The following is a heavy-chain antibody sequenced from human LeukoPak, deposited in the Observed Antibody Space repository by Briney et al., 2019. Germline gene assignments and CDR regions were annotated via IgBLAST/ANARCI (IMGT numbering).Heavy chain of an antibody. Sequence: SETLSLTCAVYGGSFSGYYWSWIRQPPGKGLEWIGEINHSGSTNYNPSLKSRVTISVDTSKNQFSLKLSSVTAADTAVYYCARGQTFAVRLGPVGYWGQGTLVTVSS. V-gene: IGHV4-34*01. J-gene: IGHJ4*02. CDR2: INHSGST. D-gene: IGHD3-10*01. CDR3: ARGQTFAVRLGPVGY. CDR1: GGSFSGYY.